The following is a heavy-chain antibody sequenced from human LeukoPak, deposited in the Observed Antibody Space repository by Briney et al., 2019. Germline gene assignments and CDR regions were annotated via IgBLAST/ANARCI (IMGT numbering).Heavy chain of an antibody. CDR1: GYTFTSYG. V-gene: IGHV1-18*01. J-gene: IGHJ4*02. Sequence: ASVKVSCKASGYTFTSYGISWVRQAPGQGLEWMGWISAYNGNTNYTQKLQGRVTMTTDTSTSTAYMELSSLRSDDTAVYYCARELHEYYYGSGSGYWGQGTLVTVSS. CDR2: ISAYNGNT. CDR3: ARELHEYYYGSGSGY. D-gene: IGHD3-10*01.